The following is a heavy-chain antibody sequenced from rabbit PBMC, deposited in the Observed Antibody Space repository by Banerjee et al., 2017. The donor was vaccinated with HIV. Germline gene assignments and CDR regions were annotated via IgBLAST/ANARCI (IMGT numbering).Heavy chain of an antibody. V-gene: IGHV1S40*01. J-gene: IGHJ4*01. CDR1: GFSFSNRYY. Sequence: QSLEESGGDLVKPGASLTLTCTASGFSFSNRYYMCWVRQAPGKGLEWIGYITYGGSAFYASWVNGRFTISKTSSTTVTLQMTSLTAADTATYFCARVVPNSYGNFNLWGQGTLVTVS. CDR3: ARVVPNSYGNFNL. D-gene: IGHD6-1*01. CDR2: ITYGGSA.